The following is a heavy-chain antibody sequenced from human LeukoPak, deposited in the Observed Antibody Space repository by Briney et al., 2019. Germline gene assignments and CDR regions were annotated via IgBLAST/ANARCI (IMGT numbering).Heavy chain of an antibody. Sequence: PGRSLRLSCVVSGFTSSSYVMSWVRQAPGKGLEWVSAISGSGSSTYYADSVKGRFTISRDNSKNTLYLQMNSLRAEDTAVYYCAYCGGDCYTRLHYWGQGTLVTVSS. CDR2: ISGSGSST. D-gene: IGHD2-21*02. J-gene: IGHJ4*02. V-gene: IGHV3-23*01. CDR3: AYCGGDCYTRLHY. CDR1: GFTSSSYV.